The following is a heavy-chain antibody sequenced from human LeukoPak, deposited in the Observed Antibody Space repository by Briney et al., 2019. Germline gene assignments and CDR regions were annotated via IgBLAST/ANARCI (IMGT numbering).Heavy chain of an antibody. J-gene: IGHJ3*02. V-gene: IGHV4-31*03. CDR2: IYYSGST. Sequence: SETLSLTCTASGGSISSGGYYWSWIRQHPGKGLEWIGYIYYSGSTYYNPSLKSRVTISVDTSKNQFSLKLSSVTAADTAVYYCARDSSSSGDAFDIWGQGTMVTVSS. CDR3: ARDSSSSGDAFDI. D-gene: IGHD6-6*01. CDR1: GGSISSGGYY.